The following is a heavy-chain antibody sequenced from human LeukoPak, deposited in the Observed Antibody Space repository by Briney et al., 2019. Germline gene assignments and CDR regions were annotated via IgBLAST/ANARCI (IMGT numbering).Heavy chain of an antibody. D-gene: IGHD2-2*01. V-gene: IGHV3-11*01. CDR2: INSSGSTI. Sequence: PGGSLRLSCAASGFTFSDYYMSWIRQAPGQGLEWVSYINSSGSTIYYADSVKGRFTISRDNAKNSLYLQMNSLRAEDTAVYYCARDRVVVVPAAIGPYYYYYGMDVWGQGTTVTVSS. CDR1: GFTFSDYY. CDR3: ARDRVVVVPAAIGPYYYYYGMDV. J-gene: IGHJ6*02.